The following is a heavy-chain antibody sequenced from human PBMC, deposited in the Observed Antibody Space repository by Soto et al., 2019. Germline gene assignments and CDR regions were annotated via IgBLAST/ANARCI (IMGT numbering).Heavy chain of an antibody. CDR2: MGYNGFT. J-gene: IGHJ6*02. V-gene: IGHV4-59*08. CDR1: GGPMNNYY. D-gene: IGHD3-10*01. Sequence: QVQLQESGPGLVKPSETLSLTCTISGGPMNNYYCSWFRQPRGQGLEWRGYMGYNGFTRYNPSLRSRVAISLDSAKIHFSLNLSSVTAADSALYYCARQGFGELHGLVDVWGQGITVTVSS. CDR3: ARQGFGELHGLVDV.